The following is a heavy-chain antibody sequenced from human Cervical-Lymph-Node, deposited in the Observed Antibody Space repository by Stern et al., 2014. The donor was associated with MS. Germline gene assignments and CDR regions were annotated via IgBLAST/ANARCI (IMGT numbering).Heavy chain of an antibody. CDR3: ARALIGGLVKYYFDY. CDR1: GYTFTSYY. D-gene: IGHD3-9*01. CDR2: INPSGGST. Sequence: VQLVESGAEVKKPGASVKVSCKASGYTFTSYYMHWVRQAPGQGLEWMGIINPSGGSTSYAQKFQGRVTMTRDTSTSTVYMELSSLRSEDTAVYYCARALIGGLVKYYFDYWGQGTLVTVSS. V-gene: IGHV1-46*01. J-gene: IGHJ4*02.